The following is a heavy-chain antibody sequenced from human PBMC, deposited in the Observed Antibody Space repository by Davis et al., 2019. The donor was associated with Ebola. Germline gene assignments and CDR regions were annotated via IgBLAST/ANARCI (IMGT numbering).Heavy chain of an antibody. D-gene: IGHD3-16*01. Sequence: GESLKVSCAASGFTVSSNYMSWVRQAPGKGLEWVSVIYSGGSTYYADSVKGRFTISRDNSKNTLYLQMNSLRAEDTAVYYCARDRPLDFFFGDYYGMDVWGQGTTVTVS. CDR1: GFTVSSNY. J-gene: IGHJ6*02. CDR2: IYSGGST. CDR3: ARDRPLDFFFGDYYGMDV. V-gene: IGHV3-53*01.